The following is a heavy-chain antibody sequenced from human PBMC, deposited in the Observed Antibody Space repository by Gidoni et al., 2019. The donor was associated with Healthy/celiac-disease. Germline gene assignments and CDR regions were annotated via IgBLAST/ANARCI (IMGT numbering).Heavy chain of an antibody. CDR2: TYYRSKWYN. V-gene: IGHV6-1*01. J-gene: IGHJ4*02. Sequence: QVQLQQSGPGLVKPSQTLSLTCAISGDSVSSTSAAWNWIRQSPSRGLELLGRTYYRSKWYNDYAVSVKSRITINPDTSKNQFSLQLNSVTPEDTAVYYCARAKGTYYYDSTNFDYWGQGTLVTVSS. CDR3: ARAKGTYYYDSTNFDY. CDR1: GDSVSSTSAA. D-gene: IGHD3-22*01.